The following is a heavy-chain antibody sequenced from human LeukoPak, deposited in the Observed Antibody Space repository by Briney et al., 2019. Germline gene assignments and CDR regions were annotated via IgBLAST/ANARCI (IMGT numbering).Heavy chain of an antibody. Sequence: NPSETLSLTCAVYGGSFSGYYWSWIRQPAGKGLEWIGRIYTSGSTNYNPSLKSRVTMSVDTSKNQFSLKLSSVTAADTAVYYCASNPSTLVFGAHNAFDIWGQGTMVTVSS. CDR2: IYTSGST. D-gene: IGHD3-3*01. CDR1: GGSFSGYY. V-gene: IGHV4-59*10. J-gene: IGHJ3*02. CDR3: ASNPSTLVFGAHNAFDI.